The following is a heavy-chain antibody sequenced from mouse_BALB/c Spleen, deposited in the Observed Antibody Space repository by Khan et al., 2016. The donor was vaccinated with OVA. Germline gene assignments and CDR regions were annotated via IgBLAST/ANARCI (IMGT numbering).Heavy chain of an antibody. CDR2: IYPGDGDT. CDR3: ARYRYDYFDY. CDR1: GYTFTTYW. V-gene: IGHV1-87*01. Sequence: QVQLQQSGAELARPGASVKLSCKASGYTFTTYWMQWVKQRPGQGLEWIGTIYPGDGDTRYTQKFKGKATLTADKSSSTAYMQLNSLASEDSAVYYGARYRYDYFDYWGQGTTLTVSS. J-gene: IGHJ2*01. D-gene: IGHD2-14*01.